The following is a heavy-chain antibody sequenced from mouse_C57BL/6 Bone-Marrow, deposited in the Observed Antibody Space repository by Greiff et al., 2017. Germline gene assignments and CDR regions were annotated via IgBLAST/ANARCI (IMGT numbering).Heavy chain of an antibody. D-gene: IGHD1-1*01. J-gene: IGHJ4*01. Sequence: EVNLVESGGGLVKPGGSLKLSCAASGFTFSSYAMSWVRQTPEKRLEWVATISDGGSYTYYPNNVKGRFTISRDNAENNLYLQMSHLKSEDTAMYYCARDYTTVVAPGDAMDYWGQGTSVTVSS. CDR3: ARDYTTVVAPGDAMDY. V-gene: IGHV5-4*01. CDR2: ISDGGSYT. CDR1: GFTFSSYA.